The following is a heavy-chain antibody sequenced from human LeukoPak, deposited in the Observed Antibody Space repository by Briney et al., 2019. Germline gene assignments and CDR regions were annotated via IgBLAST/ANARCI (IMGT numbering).Heavy chain of an antibody. Sequence: GGSLRLSCATSGFTFTTYWMAWVRQAPGKGLEWVGFTRSKIYSGTTEYAASVKGRFTISRDDSKSIAYLQMDSLKTEDTAVYYCAREFCSGGSCYFVFDCWGQGTLVTVSS. J-gene: IGHJ4*02. CDR2: TRSKIYSGTT. CDR3: AREFCSGGSCYFVFDC. V-gene: IGHV3-49*04. CDR1: GFTFTTYW. D-gene: IGHD2-15*01.